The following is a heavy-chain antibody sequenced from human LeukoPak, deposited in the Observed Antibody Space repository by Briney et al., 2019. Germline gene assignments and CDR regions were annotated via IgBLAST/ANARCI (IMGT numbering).Heavy chain of an antibody. Sequence: ASVKVSCKASGYTFTSYGISWVRQAPGQGLEWMGWISAYNGNTNYAQKLQGRVTMTTDTSTSTAYMELRSLRSDDTAVYYCARDTVPQSRGYYYGGDYWGQGTLVTVSS. CDR2: ISAYNGNT. J-gene: IGHJ4*02. D-gene: IGHD3-22*01. CDR1: GYTFTSYG. V-gene: IGHV1-18*01. CDR3: ARDTVPQSRGYYYGGDY.